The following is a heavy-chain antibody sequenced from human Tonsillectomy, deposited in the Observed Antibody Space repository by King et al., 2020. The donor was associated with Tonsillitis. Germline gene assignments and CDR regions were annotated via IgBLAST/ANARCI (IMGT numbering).Heavy chain of an antibody. CDR3: ARDRLVPAGMLDYYYGMDV. Sequence: QVQLVESGAEVKKPGASVKVSCKASGYTFTSYGITWVRQAPGQGLEWMGWISAYNGDTNYAQKLQGRVTMTTDTSTSTAYMELRSLRSDDTAVYYCARDRLVPAGMLDYYYGMDVWGQGTTVIVSS. CDR1: GYTFTSYG. D-gene: IGHD2-2*01. CDR2: ISAYNGDT. V-gene: IGHV1-18*04. J-gene: IGHJ6*02.